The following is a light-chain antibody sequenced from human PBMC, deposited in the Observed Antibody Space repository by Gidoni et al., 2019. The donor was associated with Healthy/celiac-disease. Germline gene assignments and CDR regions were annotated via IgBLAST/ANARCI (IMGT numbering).Light chain of an antibody. J-gene: IGKJ5*01. CDR2: DAS. CDR3: QQRTTGIT. V-gene: IGKV3D-11*01. Sequence: IVLTQSPATLSLSPGERATLSCRASSCVSSYLAWYQQKPGQAPRLLIYDASNRATGIPARFSGSGPGTDFALTISSLEPEDFAVYYCQQRTTGITFGQGTRLEIK. CDR1: SCVSSY.